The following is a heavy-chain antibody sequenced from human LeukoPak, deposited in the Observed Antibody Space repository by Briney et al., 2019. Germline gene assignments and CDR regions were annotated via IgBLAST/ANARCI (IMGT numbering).Heavy chain of an antibody. Sequence: GGSLRLSCAASGFTFSSYSMNWVRQAPGKGLEWVSSISSSSSYIYYADSVKGRFTISRDNAKNSLYLQMNSLRAEDTAVYYCTRGGESYQRRDLFDSWGQGTLVTVSS. CDR2: ISSSSSYI. D-gene: IGHD1-26*01. CDR3: TRGGESYQRRDLFDS. J-gene: IGHJ4*02. V-gene: IGHV3-21*01. CDR1: GFTFSSYS.